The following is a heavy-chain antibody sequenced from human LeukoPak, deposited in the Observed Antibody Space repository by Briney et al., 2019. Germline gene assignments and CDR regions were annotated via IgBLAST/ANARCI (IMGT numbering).Heavy chain of an antibody. CDR3: ARMPFTRNDYCGLDV. CDR1: GFTVSNIF. Sequence: GGSLRLSCAASGFTVSNIFMNWVRQAPGKGLEWVSIIYSGGSTYYADSVKGRFTISRDNSKNTLDLQMNGLRAEDTAVYYCARMPFTRNDYCGLDVWGQGTTVTVSS. J-gene: IGHJ6*02. V-gene: IGHV3-66*01. CDR2: IYSGGST. D-gene: IGHD3-10*01.